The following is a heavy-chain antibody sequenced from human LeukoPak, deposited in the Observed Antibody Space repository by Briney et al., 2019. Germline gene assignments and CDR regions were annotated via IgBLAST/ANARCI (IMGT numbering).Heavy chain of an antibody. D-gene: IGHD2/OR15-2a*01. CDR1: GFTFRSSE. Sequence: PGGSLRLSFAASGFTFRSSEMNWVRQAPGKGLEWVSHISSSGSTIYYADSVKGRFTISRDNAKNSLYLQMNSLRAEDTAVYYCAKVLLRHELGYWGQGPLVTVSS. J-gene: IGHJ4*02. CDR3: AKVLLRHELGY. V-gene: IGHV3-48*03. CDR2: ISSSGSTI.